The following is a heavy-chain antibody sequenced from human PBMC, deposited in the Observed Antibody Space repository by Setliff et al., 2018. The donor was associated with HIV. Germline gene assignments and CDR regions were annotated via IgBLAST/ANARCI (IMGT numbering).Heavy chain of an antibody. V-gene: IGHV4-4*02. CDR2: VSHSGST. Sequence: PSETLSLTCAVPGVSISNSNWWSWVRQPPGKGLEWIGEVSHSGSTNYNPSLKSRVTISVDKSKNQFSLELSSVTAADTAVYYCARDQRLSYWGQGTLVTVSS. CDR1: GVSISNSNW. CDR3: ARDQRLSY. J-gene: IGHJ4*02.